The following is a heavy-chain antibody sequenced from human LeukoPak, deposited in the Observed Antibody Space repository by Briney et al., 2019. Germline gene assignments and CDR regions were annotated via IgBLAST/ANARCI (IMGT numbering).Heavy chain of an antibody. CDR1: GYSFTSYW. CDR3: ARRKTSYDFWSGPINNWFDP. J-gene: IGHJ5*02. V-gene: IGHV5-51*01. CDR2: IYPGDSDT. D-gene: IGHD3-3*01. Sequence: GESLKISCKGSGYSFTSYWIGWVRQMPGKGLEWMGIIYPGDSDTRYSPSFQGQVTISADKSISTVYLQWSSLKASDTAMYYCARRKTSYDFWSGPINNWFDPWGQGTLVTVSS.